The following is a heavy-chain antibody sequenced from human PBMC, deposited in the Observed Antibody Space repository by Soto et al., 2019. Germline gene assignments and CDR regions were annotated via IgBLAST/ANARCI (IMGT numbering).Heavy chain of an antibody. Sequence: QVQLVESGGGVVQPGRSLRLSCAASGFTFSSYAMHWVRQAPGKGLEWVAVISYDGSNKYYADSVKGRFTISRDNSKNTLYLQMNRLRAEDTAVYYCARAGLFDDQLLSAHGMDVWGQGTTVTVSS. CDR2: ISYDGSNK. J-gene: IGHJ6*02. CDR3: ARAGLFDDQLLSAHGMDV. V-gene: IGHV3-30-3*01. CDR1: GFTFSSYA. D-gene: IGHD2-2*01.